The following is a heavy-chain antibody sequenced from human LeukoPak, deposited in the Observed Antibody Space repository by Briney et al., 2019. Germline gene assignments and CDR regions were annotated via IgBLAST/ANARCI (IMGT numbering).Heavy chain of an antibody. V-gene: IGHV4-30-2*01. D-gene: IGHD1-26*01. CDR2: IYHSGST. CDR1: GGSISSGDYY. Sequence: SETLSLTCTVSGGSISSGDYYWSWIRQPPGKGLEWIGYIYHSGSTYYNPSLKSRVTISVDRSKNQFSLKLSSVTAADTAVYYCARDGGPGSGSYRSRHYYGMDVWGQGTTVTVSS. CDR3: ARDGGPGSGSYRSRHYYGMDV. J-gene: IGHJ6*02.